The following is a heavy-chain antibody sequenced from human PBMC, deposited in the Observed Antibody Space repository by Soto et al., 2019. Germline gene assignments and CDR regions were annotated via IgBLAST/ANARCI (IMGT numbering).Heavy chain of an antibody. V-gene: IGHV1-69*02. CDR2: IIPILGIA. J-gene: IGHJ5*02. D-gene: IGHD2-2*01. CDR1: GGTFGSYT. CDR3: ARGGYCSSTSCLRFDP. Sequence: SVKVSCKASGGTFGSYTISWVRQAPGQGLEWMGRIIPILGIANYAQKFQGRVTITADKSTSTAYMELSSLRSEDTAVYYCARGGYCSSTSCLRFDPWGQGTLVTVSS.